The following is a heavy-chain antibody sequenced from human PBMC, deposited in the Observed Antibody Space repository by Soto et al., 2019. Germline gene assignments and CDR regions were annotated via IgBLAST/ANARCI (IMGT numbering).Heavy chain of an antibody. J-gene: IGHJ4*02. Sequence: EVHLLESGGGLVHPGGSLRLSCEGSGFTFSSYAMSWVRQAPGKGLEWVSVISGGGGSTYYADSVKGRFTISRDNSKNTLYLLVNSLRAEDTAVYYCAKDRLFSSEKVNYYFDYWGQGARVTVSS. CDR3: AKDRLFSSEKVNYYFDY. CDR1: GFTFSSYA. CDR2: ISGGGGST. V-gene: IGHV3-23*01. D-gene: IGHD6-19*01.